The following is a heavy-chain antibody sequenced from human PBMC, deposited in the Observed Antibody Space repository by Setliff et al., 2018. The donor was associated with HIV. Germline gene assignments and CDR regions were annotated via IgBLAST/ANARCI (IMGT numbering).Heavy chain of an antibody. CDR2: ISSSSSYI. CDR3: ARAIRDGNSLINWFDP. CDR1: GFTFSSYS. J-gene: IGHJ5*02. D-gene: IGHD2-15*01. Sequence: GGSLRLSCAASGFTFSSYSMNWVRQAPGKGLEWVSSISSSSSYIYYADSVKGRFTISRDNAKNTLYLQMNSLRAEDTAVYFCARAIRDGNSLINWFDPWGQGTLVTVSS. V-gene: IGHV3-21*01.